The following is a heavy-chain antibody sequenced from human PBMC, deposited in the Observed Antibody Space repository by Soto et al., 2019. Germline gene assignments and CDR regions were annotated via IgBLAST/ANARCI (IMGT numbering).Heavy chain of an antibody. CDR2: IYYSGST. D-gene: IGHD4-17*01. Sequence: QVQLQESGPGLVKPSETLSLTCTVSGGSVSSGSYYWSWIRQPPGKGLEWIGYIYYSGSTNYNPSLKSRVTLSVDTSKNHFSLKLSSVTAADTAVYYCARTTVTTSYFDYWGQGTLVTVSS. CDR1: GGSVSSGSYY. J-gene: IGHJ4*02. CDR3: ARTTVTTSYFDY. V-gene: IGHV4-61*01.